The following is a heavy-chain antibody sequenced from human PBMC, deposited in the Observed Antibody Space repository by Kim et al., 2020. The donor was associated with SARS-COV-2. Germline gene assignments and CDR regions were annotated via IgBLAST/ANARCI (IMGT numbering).Heavy chain of an antibody. V-gene: IGHV3-30*04. J-gene: IGHJ4*02. CDR2: ISYDGSNK. Sequence: GGSLRLSCAASGFTFSSYAMHWVRQAPGKGLEWVAVISYDGSNKYYADSVKGRFTISRDNSKNTLYLQMNSLRAEDTAVYYCASGSGYSYGLGDYCGQGT. D-gene: IGHD5-18*01. CDR1: GFTFSSYA. CDR3: ASGSGYSYGLGDY.